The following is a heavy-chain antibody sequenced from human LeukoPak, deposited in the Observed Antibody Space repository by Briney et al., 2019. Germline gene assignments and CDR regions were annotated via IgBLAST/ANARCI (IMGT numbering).Heavy chain of an antibody. Sequence: SETLSLTCTVSGGSISNYYWSWFRQPPGKGLEWIGFMYNRGTTNYDPSLKSRVTISVDTSKNQFSLKLSSVTAADTAVYYCARCRGVAPVEDWGQGTLVTVSS. D-gene: IGHD2-2*01. CDR3: ARCRGVAPVED. CDR2: MYNRGTT. J-gene: IGHJ4*02. V-gene: IGHV4-59*01. CDR1: GGSISNYY.